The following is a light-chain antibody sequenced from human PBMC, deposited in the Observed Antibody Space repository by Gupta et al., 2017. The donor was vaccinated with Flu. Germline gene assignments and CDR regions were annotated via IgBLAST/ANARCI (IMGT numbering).Light chain of an antibody. CDR3: QQSYTNT. CDR2: AAS. CDR1: QSISSY. Sequence: DIRLTQSPSSLSASVGDRVTITCRASQSISSYLNWYQQTSGKAPRLLIYAASNLYSGVPSRFSGSGAGTDYTLTSSRLQTEDFETYDCQQSYTNTFGGGTKIEIK. V-gene: IGKV1-39*01. J-gene: IGKJ4*01.